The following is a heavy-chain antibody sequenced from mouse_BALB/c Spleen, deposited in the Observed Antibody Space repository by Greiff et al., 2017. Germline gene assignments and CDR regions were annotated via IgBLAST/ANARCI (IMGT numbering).Heavy chain of an antibody. CDR3: ARGGAYGTVFAY. D-gene: IGHD2-1*01. CDR2: IDPANGNT. Sequence: VQLQQSGAELVKPGASVKLSCTASGFNIKDTYMHWVKQRPEQGLEWIGRIDPANGNTKYDPKFQGKATITADTSSNTAYLQLSSLTSEDTAVYYCARGGAYGTVFAYGAKGLWSLSLQ. CDR1: GFNIKDTY. J-gene: IGHJ3*01. V-gene: IGHV14-3*02.